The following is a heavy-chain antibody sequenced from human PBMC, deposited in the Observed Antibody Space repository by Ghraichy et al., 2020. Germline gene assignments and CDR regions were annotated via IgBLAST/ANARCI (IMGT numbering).Heavy chain of an antibody. V-gene: IGHV4-4*09. J-gene: IGHJ4*02. CDR1: GGSISSYY. CDR3: ARVRGVFDY. D-gene: IGHD3-10*01. CDR2: IYTSGST. Sequence: ESLNISCTVSGGSISSYYWSWIRQPPGKGLEWIGYIYTSGSTNYNPSLKSRVTISVDTSKNQFSLKLSSVTAADTAVYYCARVRGVFDYWGQGTLVTVSS.